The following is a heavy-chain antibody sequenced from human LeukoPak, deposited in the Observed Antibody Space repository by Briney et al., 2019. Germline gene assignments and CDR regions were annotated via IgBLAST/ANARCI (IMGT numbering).Heavy chain of an antibody. J-gene: IGHJ4*02. Sequence: GGSLRLSCAGSGFTFSIHAMSWVRQAPGKGLEWVSTIGGGDTYYADSVKGRFTISRDDSQSTVHLQMNSLRAEDTAVYYCAKDWIPYNRVFDCFDFWGQGTLATVSS. CDR2: IGGGDT. CDR3: AKDWIPYNRVFDCFDF. D-gene: IGHD1-1*01. CDR1: GFTFSIHA. V-gene: IGHV3-23*01.